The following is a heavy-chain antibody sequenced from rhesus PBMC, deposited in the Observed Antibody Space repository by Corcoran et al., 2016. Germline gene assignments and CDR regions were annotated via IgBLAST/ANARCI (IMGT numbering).Heavy chain of an antibody. CDR2: IGGSSAST. Sequence: QVQLQESGPGLVKPSDTLSLTRPASGYSTSSGSGWSRLRQPPGKGLEWIWSIGGSSASTNYNPSLKSRVTISKDTSRNQFSLKLTSVTAADTAVYYCARGPSGDYWGQGVLVTVSS. CDR3: ARGPSGDY. V-gene: IGHV4-127*01. CDR1: GYSTSSGSG. J-gene: IGHJ4*01.